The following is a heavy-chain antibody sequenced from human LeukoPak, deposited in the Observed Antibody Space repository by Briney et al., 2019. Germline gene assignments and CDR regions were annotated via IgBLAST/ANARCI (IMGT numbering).Heavy chain of an antibody. D-gene: IGHD3-3*01. V-gene: IGHV4-59*08. CDR3: ARLEDYDDFAFDI. CDR2: IYYSGST. Sequence: PSETLSLTCTVSGVSISSYYWSWIRQPPGKGLEWIGYIYYSGSTNYNPSLKSRVTISVDTSKNQFSLKLSSVTAADTAVYYCARLEDYDDFAFDIWGQGTMVTVSS. CDR1: GVSISSYY. J-gene: IGHJ3*02.